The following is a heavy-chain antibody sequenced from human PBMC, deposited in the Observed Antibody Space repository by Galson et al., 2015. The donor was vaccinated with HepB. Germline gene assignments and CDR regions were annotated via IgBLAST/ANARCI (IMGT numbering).Heavy chain of an antibody. J-gene: IGHJ6*02. CDR3: ARDPHDFWSGYHMGQAFGMDV. CDR2: INPSGGST. V-gene: IGHV1-46*01. Sequence: SVKVSCKASGYTFTSYYMHWVRQAPGQGLEWMGIINPSGGSTSYAQKFQGRVTMTRDTSTSTVYMELSSLRSEDTAVYYCARDPHDFWSGYHMGQAFGMDVWGQGTTVTVSS. CDR1: GYTFTSYY. D-gene: IGHD3-3*01.